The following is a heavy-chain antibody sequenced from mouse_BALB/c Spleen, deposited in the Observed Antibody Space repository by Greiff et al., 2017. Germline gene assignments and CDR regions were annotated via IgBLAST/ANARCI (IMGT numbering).Heavy chain of an antibody. D-gene: IGHD2-10*02. V-gene: IGHV1-12*01. CDR1: GYTFTSYN. J-gene: IGHJ4*01. CDR3: ARSQYGNYAYAMDY. CDR2: IYPGNGDT. Sequence: QVQLQQSGAELVKPGASVKMSCKASGYTFTSYNMHWVKQTPGQGLEWIGAIYPGNGDTSYNQKFKGKATLTADKSSSTAYMQLSSLTSEDSAVYYCARSQYGNYAYAMDYWGQGTSVTVSS.